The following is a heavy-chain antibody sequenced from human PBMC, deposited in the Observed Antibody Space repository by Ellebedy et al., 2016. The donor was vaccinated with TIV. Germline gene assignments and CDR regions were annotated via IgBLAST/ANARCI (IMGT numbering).Heavy chain of an antibody. CDR2: INPNSGGT. D-gene: IGHD3-22*01. CDR3: ARDRYYDSSGYYLRTPDAFDI. V-gene: IGHV1-2*02. J-gene: IGHJ3*02. CDR1: GYNFLNYG. Sequence: ASVKVSCKASGYNFLNYGVSWVRQAPGQGLEWMGWINPNSGGTNYAQKFQGRVTMTRDTSISTAYMELSRLRSDDTAVYYCARDRYYDSSGYYLRTPDAFDIWGQGTMVTVSS.